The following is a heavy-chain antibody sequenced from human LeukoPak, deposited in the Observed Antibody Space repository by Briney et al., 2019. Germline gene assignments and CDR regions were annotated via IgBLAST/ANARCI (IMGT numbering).Heavy chain of an antibody. J-gene: IGHJ5*02. CDR1: GYTFTGYS. CDR3: ARPNGDYYNWFDP. D-gene: IGHD2-21*02. Sequence: GASVKVSCKASGYTFTGYSIHWERQAPGQGLEWMGCINPNSGDTNYPQKFQDRVTLSRDTSISTAYMELTDLRSDDTAMYYCARPNGDYYNWFDPWGQGTLVTVSS. CDR2: INPNSGDT. V-gene: IGHV1-2*02.